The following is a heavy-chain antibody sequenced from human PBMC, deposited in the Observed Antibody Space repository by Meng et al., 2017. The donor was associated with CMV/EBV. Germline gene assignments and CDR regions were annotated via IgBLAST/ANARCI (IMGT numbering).Heavy chain of an antibody. J-gene: IGHJ4*02. D-gene: IGHD6-25*01. CDR2: IIPTFGTA. CDR3: AREGGGDSSATPYYFDY. V-gene: IGHV1-69*05. CDR1: VGTFRSYA. Sequence: SVTVSCKASVGTFRSYAISWVRQAPGQGLEWMGGIIPTFGTANYAQKFQGRVTITTDESTSTAYMVLSSLRSEDTSVYYCAREGGGDSSATPYYFDYWGQGTLVTVSS.